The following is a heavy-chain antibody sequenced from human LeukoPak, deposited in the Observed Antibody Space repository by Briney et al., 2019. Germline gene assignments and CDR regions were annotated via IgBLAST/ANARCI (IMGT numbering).Heavy chain of an antibody. V-gene: IGHV4-34*01. CDR3: ARGVGAEISGNF. CDR2: ITRNGCT. J-gene: IGHJ4*02. CDR1: DGSFSTYY. Sequence: KPSETLSLTCAVYDGSFSTYYWSWVRQPPGKGLEWIAEITRNGCTNYNPSLKSRVTISIDTSKNQFSLNLRSVTAADTAVYYCARGVGAEISGNFWGQGTLVTVSS. D-gene: IGHD1-26*01.